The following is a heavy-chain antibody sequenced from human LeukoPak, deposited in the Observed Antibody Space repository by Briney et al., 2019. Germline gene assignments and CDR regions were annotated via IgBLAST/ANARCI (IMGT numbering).Heavy chain of an antibody. D-gene: IGHD5-12*01. CDR3: PRAYPSGYDSTLCGY. V-gene: IGHV3-30*17. CDR2: VSYDGNNK. J-gene: IGHJ4*02. CDR1: GFTLSDYA. Sequence: HPGGSLRLSCAASGFTLSDYAMHWVRQAPGEGLAWVAVVSYDGNNKYYADSVKGRFTISRDNSKKTLYLQLNSLRAEDTALYYCPRAYPSGYDSTLCGYWGQGTLVTVSS.